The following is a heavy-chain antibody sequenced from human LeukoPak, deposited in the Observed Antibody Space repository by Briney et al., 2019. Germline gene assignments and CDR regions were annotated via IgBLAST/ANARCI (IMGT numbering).Heavy chain of an antibody. D-gene: IGHD3-10*01. J-gene: IGHJ4*02. Sequence: PSETLSLTCTVSGGSISSSSSYWGWIRQPPGKGLEWIGSIFYSGSTYYNPSLKSRVTISVDTSKNQFSLKLSSVTAADTAVYYCARTLFGGPHDHWGQGTLVTVSS. CDR2: IFYSGST. CDR1: GGSISSSSSY. V-gene: IGHV4-39*01. CDR3: ARTLFGGPHDH.